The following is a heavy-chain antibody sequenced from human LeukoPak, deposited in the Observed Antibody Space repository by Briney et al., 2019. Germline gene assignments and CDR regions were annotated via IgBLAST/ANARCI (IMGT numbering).Heavy chain of an antibody. D-gene: IGHD3-22*01. J-gene: IGHJ6*03. CDR3: ASGASSGYYHYYYMDV. V-gene: IGHV1-18*01. CDR2: ISAYNGNT. CDR1: GYTFTSYD. Sequence: GASVKVSCKASGYTFTSYDISWVRQAPGQGLEWMGWISAYNGNTNYAQKLQGRVTMTTDTSTSTAYMELRSLRSDDTAVYYCASGASSGYYHYYYMDVWGKGTTVTVSS.